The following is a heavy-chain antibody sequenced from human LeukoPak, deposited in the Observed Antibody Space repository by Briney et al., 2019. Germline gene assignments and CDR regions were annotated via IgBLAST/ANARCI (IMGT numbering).Heavy chain of an antibody. D-gene: IGHD6-6*01. J-gene: IGHJ4*02. V-gene: IGHV1-8*03. CDR3: ARGYGIAARPPSRYYFDY. CDR1: GYTFTSYD. Sequence: ASVKVSCKASGYTFTSYDINWVRQATGQGLEWMGWMNPNSGNTGYAQKLQGRVTITRNTSISTAYMELSSLRSEDTAVYYCARGYGIAARPPSRYYFDYWGQGTLVTVSS. CDR2: MNPNSGNT.